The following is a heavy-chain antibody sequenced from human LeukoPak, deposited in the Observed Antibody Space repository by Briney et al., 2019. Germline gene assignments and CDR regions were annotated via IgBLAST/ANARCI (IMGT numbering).Heavy chain of an antibody. D-gene: IGHD2-15*01. CDR1: GFTFSSYA. Sequence: GGSLRLSCAASGFTFSSYAMHWVRQAPGKGLEWVAVISYDGSNKYYADSVKGRFTISRDNSKNTLYLQMNSLRAEDTAVYYYARVLVAAAFDYWGQGTLVTVSS. CDR2: ISYDGSNK. J-gene: IGHJ4*02. V-gene: IGHV3-30*01. CDR3: ARVLVAAAFDY.